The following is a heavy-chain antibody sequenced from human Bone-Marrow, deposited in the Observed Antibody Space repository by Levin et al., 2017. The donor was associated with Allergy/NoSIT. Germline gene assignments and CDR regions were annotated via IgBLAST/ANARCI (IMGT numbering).Heavy chain of an antibody. V-gene: IGHV1-69*01. D-gene: IGHD2-15*01. Sequence: KISCKASGGTFSSYAISWVRQAPGQGLEWMGGIIPIFGTANYAQKFQGRVTITADESTSTAYMELSSLRSEDTAVYYCARGRYCSGGSCYPPIFDYWGQGTLVTVSS. CDR3: ARGRYCSGGSCYPPIFDY. CDR2: IIPIFGTA. J-gene: IGHJ4*02. CDR1: GGTFSSYA.